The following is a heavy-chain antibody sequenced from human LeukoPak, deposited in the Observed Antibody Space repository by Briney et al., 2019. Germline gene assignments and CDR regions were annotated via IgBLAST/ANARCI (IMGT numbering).Heavy chain of an antibody. CDR3: ARESRGWSYFDY. CDR2: IFYNGST. Sequence: PSETLSLTCTVSGGSISSYYWSWIRQPPGRGLEWIGYIFYNGSTNYNPSLKSRVTISVDTSKNQFSPKLSSVTAADTAVYYCARESRGWSYFDYWGQGTLVTVSS. V-gene: IGHV4-59*01. D-gene: IGHD6-19*01. CDR1: GGSISSYY. J-gene: IGHJ4*02.